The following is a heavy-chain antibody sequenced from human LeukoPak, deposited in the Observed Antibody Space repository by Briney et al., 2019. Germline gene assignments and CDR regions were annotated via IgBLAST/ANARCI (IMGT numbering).Heavy chain of an antibody. CDR1: GFTFSSYA. CDR3: ARRTGSYFDTTGYPDF. V-gene: IGHV3-7*01. D-gene: IGHD3-22*01. Sequence: GGSLRLSCAASGFTFSSYAMHWVRQAPGTGLEWVASIRQDGSEKYYVDSVKGRFTISRDNPKNLLYLQMNSLRAEDTAVYYCARRTGSYFDTTGYPDFWGQGTLVTVSS. J-gene: IGHJ4*02. CDR2: IRQDGSEK.